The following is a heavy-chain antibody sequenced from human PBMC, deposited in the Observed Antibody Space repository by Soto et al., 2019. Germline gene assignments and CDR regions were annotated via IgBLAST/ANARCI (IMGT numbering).Heavy chain of an antibody. V-gene: IGHV3-48*03. CDR2: ISSSGSTI. CDR1: GFTFSSYE. CDR3: ARVGYYDSSGYIDAFDI. Sequence: EVQLVESGGGLVQPGGSLRLSCAASGFTFSSYEMNWVRQAPGKGLEWGSYISSSGSTIYYADSVKGRFTISRDNAKNSLYLQMNSLRAEDTAVYYCARVGYYDSSGYIDAFDIWGQGTMVTVSS. D-gene: IGHD3-22*01. J-gene: IGHJ3*02.